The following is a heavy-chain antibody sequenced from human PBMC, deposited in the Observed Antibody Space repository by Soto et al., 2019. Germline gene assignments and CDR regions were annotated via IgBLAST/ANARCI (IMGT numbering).Heavy chain of an antibody. CDR3: ARDGLYCSRTSCYPYYYYYMDV. V-gene: IGHV3-48*01. CDR2: ISSSSSTI. D-gene: IGHD2-2*01. J-gene: IGHJ6*03. Sequence: EVQLVESGGGLVQPGGSLRLSCAASGFTFSSYSMNWVRQAPGKGLEWVSYISSSSSTIYYADSVKGRFTISRDNAKNSLYLQMNSLRAEDTAVYYCARDGLYCSRTSCYPYYYYYMDVWGTGTTVTVSS. CDR1: GFTFSSYS.